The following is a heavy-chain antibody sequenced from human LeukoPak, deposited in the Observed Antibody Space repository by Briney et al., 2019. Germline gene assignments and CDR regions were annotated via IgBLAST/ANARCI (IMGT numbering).Heavy chain of an antibody. V-gene: IGHV3-30*18. J-gene: IGHJ4*02. CDR3: AKDRNAIFGDCSGGSCSTYYFDY. Sequence: GGSLRLSCAASGFTFSSYGMHWVRQAPGKGLEWVAVISYDGSNKYYAGSVKGRFTISRDNSKNTLYLQMNSLRAEDTAVYYCAKDRNAIFGDCSGGSCSTYYFDYWGQGTLVTVSS. CDR1: GFTFSSYG. CDR2: ISYDGSNK. D-gene: IGHD2-15*01.